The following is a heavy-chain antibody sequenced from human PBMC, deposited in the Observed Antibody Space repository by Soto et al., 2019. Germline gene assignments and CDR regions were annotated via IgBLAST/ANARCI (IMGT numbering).Heavy chain of an antibody. Sequence: GGSLRLSCAASGFTFSSYAMSWVRQAPGKGLEWVSAISGSGGSTYYADSVKGRFTISRDNSKNTLYLQMNSLRAEDTAVYYCAKDLKRDYYDSSGYSDWGQGTLVTVSS. V-gene: IGHV3-23*01. CDR1: GFTFSSYA. D-gene: IGHD3-22*01. J-gene: IGHJ4*02. CDR3: AKDLKRDYYDSSGYSD. CDR2: ISGSGGST.